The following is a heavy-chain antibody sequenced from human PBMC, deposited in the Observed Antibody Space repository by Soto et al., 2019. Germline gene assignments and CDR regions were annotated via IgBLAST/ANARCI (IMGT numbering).Heavy chain of an antibody. CDR3: ARDEVGYSYAPGAFDI. J-gene: IGHJ3*02. CDR2: ISAYNGNT. D-gene: IGHD5-18*01. Sequence: QVQLVQSGAEVKKPGASVKVSCKASGYTFTSYGISWVRQAPGQGLEWMGWISAYNGNTNYAQKLQGRVTMTTDTSTSTADMELRSLRSDDTAVYYCARDEVGYSYAPGAFDIWGQGTMVTVSS. CDR1: GYTFTSYG. V-gene: IGHV1-18*01.